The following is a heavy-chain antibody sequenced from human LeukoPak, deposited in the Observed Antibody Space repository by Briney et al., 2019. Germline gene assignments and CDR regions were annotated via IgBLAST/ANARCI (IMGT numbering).Heavy chain of an antibody. CDR2: IIPIFGTA. V-gene: IGHV1-69*13. CDR1: GGTFSSYA. D-gene: IGHD3-10*01. J-gene: IGHJ4*02. Sequence: SVKVSCTASGGTFSSYAISWVRQAPGQGLEWMGGIIPIFGTANYAQKFQGRVTITADESTSTAYMELSSLRSEGTAVYYCAACYGSGSFPYYFDYWGQGTLVTVSS. CDR3: AACYGSGSFPYYFDY.